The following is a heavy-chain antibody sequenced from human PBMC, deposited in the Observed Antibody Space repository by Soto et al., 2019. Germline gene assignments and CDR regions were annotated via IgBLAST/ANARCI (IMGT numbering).Heavy chain of an antibody. V-gene: IGHV1-18*01. CDR3: ARDSRVAVAGPDYYYYYGMDV. J-gene: IGHJ6*02. Sequence: ASMQVSCPASVYTFPTYGITWVRPAPAQGNDCMGWISAYNGNTNYAQKLQGRVTMTTDTSTSTAYMELRSLRSDDTAVYYCARDSRVAVAGPDYYYYYGMDVWGQGTTVTVSS. CDR2: ISAYNGNT. D-gene: IGHD6-19*01. CDR1: VYTFPTYG.